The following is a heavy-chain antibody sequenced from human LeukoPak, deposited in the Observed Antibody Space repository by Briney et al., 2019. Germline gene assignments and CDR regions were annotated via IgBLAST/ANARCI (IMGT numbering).Heavy chain of an antibody. CDR3: ARGGYYGGDDY. V-gene: IGHV3-33*01. D-gene: IGHD4-23*01. CDR2: IWYDGSNK. J-gene: IGHJ4*02. CDR1: GFTFSSYG. Sequence: GGSLRLSCAASGFTFSSYGMHWVRQAPGKGLEWVAVIWYDGSNKYYADSVKGRFTISRDNAKISLYLQMNSLRAEDTAVYYCARGGYYGGDDYWGQGTLVTVSS.